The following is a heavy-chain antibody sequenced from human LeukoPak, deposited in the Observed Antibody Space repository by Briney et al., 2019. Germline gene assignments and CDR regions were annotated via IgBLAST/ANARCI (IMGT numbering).Heavy chain of an antibody. Sequence: SQTLSLTCTVSGGSISSGGYYWSWIRQHPGKGLEWIGYIYYSGSTYYNPSLKGRVTISVDTSKNQFSLKLSSVTAADTAVYYCARAPGYCSSTSCYTSAFDIWGQGTMVTVSS. CDR2: IYYSGST. CDR3: ARAPGYCSSTSCYTSAFDI. D-gene: IGHD2-2*02. CDR1: GGSISSGGYY. J-gene: IGHJ3*02. V-gene: IGHV4-31*03.